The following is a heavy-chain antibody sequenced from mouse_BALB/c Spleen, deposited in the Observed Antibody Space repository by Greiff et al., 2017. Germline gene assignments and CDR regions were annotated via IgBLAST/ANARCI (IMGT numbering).Heavy chain of an antibody. J-gene: IGHJ4*01. Sequence: EVKLMESGPELVKPGASVKIPCKASGYTFTDYNMDWVKQSHGKSLEWIGDINPNNGGTIYNQKFKGKATLTVDKSSSTAYMELRSLTSEDTAVYYCARNYDYDGGTYYAMDYWGQGTSVTVSS. V-gene: IGHV1-18*01. CDR1: GYTFTDYN. D-gene: IGHD2-4*01. CDR3: ARNYDYDGGTYYAMDY. CDR2: INPNNGGT.